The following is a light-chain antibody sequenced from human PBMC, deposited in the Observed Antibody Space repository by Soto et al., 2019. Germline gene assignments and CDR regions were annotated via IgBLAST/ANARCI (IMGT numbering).Light chain of an antibody. Sequence: DIQLTQSPSFLSASVGDRVTITCRASQGISSSLAWYQQKPGKAPKLLIDPASTLQSGVPSRFGGSGSGTEFTLTISSLQPEDFATYYCQQLNAYPLTFGGGTKVEIK. V-gene: IGKV1-9*01. CDR3: QQLNAYPLT. J-gene: IGKJ4*01. CDR1: QGISSS. CDR2: PAS.